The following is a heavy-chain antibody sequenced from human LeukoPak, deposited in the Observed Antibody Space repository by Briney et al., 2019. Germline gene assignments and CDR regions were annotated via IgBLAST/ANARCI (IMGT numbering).Heavy chain of an antibody. CDR3: ARDRRGYSGYDLNPGYYYYGMDV. Sequence: SETLSLTCTVSGGSISSGDFYWSWIRQSPGKGLELTGYSYYSGSTYYNPSLKSRVAISVDTSKNQFSLKLSSVTAADTPVYYCARDRRGYSGYDLNPGYYYYGMDVWGQGTTVTVSS. CDR2: SYYSGST. V-gene: IGHV4-30-4*01. CDR1: GGSISSGDFY. D-gene: IGHD5-12*01. J-gene: IGHJ6*02.